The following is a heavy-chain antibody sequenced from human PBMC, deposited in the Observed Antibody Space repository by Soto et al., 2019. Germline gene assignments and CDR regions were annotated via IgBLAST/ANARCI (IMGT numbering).Heavy chain of an antibody. CDR1: GGSISSSSYY. CDR3: ARQTHQTSGSHTIPPWFDP. J-gene: IGHJ5*02. V-gene: IGHV4-39*01. Sequence: SETLSLTCTVSGGSISSSSYYWGWIRQPPGKGLEWIGSIYYSGSTYYNPSLKSRVTISVDTSKNQFSLKLGSVTAADTAVYYCARQTHQTSGSHTIPPWFDPWGQGTLVTVSS. D-gene: IGHD3-10*01. CDR2: IYYSGST.